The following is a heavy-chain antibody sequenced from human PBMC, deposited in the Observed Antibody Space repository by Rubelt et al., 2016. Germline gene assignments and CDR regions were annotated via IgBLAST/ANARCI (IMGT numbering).Heavy chain of an antibody. Sequence: QVQLQQWGAGLLKPSETLSLTCAVYGGSFSGYYWSWIRQPPGKGLEWIGEINHSGSTNYNPSLKIRVSISVDTSKNQFSLRLSSVTAADTAVYYCARVVAVAGTGDYWGQGTLVTVSS. CDR3: ARVVAVAGTGDY. CDR2: INHSGST. V-gene: IGHV4-34*01. D-gene: IGHD6-19*01. J-gene: IGHJ4*02. CDR1: GGSFSGYY.